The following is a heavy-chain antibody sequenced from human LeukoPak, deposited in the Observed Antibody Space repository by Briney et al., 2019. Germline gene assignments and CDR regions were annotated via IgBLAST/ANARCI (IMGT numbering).Heavy chain of an antibody. D-gene: IGHD1-26*01. CDR2: ISGGGVTT. CDR1: GFTSIAYA. CDR3: AKHSGSSQPHQPSDY. Sequence: PGGSLRLSCVGSGFTSIAYALTWARQAPGKGLEWVSGISGGGVTTYYADSVKGRFTISRDNSKNTLYLQMNSLRAEDTAVYYCAKHSGSSQPHQPSDYWGQGTLVTVSS. J-gene: IGHJ4*02. V-gene: IGHV3-23*01.